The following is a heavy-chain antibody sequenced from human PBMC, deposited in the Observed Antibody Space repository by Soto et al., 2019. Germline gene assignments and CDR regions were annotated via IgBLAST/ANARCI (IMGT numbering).Heavy chain of an antibody. CDR3: ASGVMTFLVIH. J-gene: IGHJ4*02. CDR2: IYYSGST. CDR1: GGSISSGDYY. Sequence: SETLSLTCTVSGGSISSGDYYWSWIRQPPGKGLEWIGYIYYSGSTYYNPSLKSRVTISVDTSKNQFSLKLSSVTAADTAVYYCASGVMTFLVIHWGQGTLVTVSS. V-gene: IGHV4-30-4*01. D-gene: IGHD2-21*01.